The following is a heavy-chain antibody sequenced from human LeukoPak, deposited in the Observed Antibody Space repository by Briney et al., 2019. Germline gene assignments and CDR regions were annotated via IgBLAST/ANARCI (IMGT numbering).Heavy chain of an antibody. Sequence: GGSLRLSCAASGITVSSKYMSWVRQAPGKGLEWVSVMQSGGSTYYADSVKGRFTISRDNSKNTLYLQMNSLRVEDTPVYYCAGAGGAGWYFDPWGGGTLSTASS. CDR1: GITVSSKY. J-gene: IGHJ2*01. V-gene: IGHV3-53*01. D-gene: IGHD3-16*01. CDR3: AGAGGAGWYFDP. CDR2: MQSGGST.